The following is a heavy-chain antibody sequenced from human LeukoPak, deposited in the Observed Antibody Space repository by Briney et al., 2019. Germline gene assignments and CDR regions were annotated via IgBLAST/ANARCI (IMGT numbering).Heavy chain of an antibody. J-gene: IGHJ5*02. D-gene: IGHD2-2*01. CDR2: ISAYNGNT. CDR3: ARDPVGYCSSTSCYPNWFDP. CDR1: GYTATSYG. V-gene: IGHV1-18*01. Sequence: GASVKVSCKAPGYTATSYGIIWVLQAPGQGLEWMGWISAYNGNTNYAQKLQGRVTMTTDTSTSTAYMELRSLRSGDTAVYYCARDPVGYCSSTSCYPNWFDPWGQGTLVTVSS.